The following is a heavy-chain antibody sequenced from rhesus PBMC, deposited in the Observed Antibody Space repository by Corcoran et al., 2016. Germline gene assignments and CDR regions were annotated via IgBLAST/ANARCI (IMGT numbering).Heavy chain of an antibody. D-gene: IGHD1-44*02. J-gene: IGHJ1*01. V-gene: IGHV4-165*01. CDR2: IGGSGLDT. Sequence: QVQLQESGPGRVKHSETLSLSCGASGGSISGYLWIWISEVQGKGLGWIGYIGGSGLDTYYNPVFKCRVTHSTDTSKIQFSLMMPSVAAADTSVYYCARWEAVLLYFELWGQGALVTVSS. CDR3: ARWEAVLLYFEL. CDR1: GGSISGYL.